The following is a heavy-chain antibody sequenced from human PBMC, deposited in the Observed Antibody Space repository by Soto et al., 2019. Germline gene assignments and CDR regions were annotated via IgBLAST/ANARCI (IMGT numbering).Heavy chain of an antibody. Sequence: SETLSLTCTVSGGSISSSSYYWGWIRQPPGKGLEWIGSIYYSGSTYYNPSLKSRVTISVDTSKNQFSLKLSSVTAADTAVYYCARLEGKGTSSSLTISYYYYGMDVWGQGTTGTVSS. D-gene: IGHD6-6*01. J-gene: IGHJ6*02. CDR3: ARLEGKGTSSSLTISYYYYGMDV. V-gene: IGHV4-39*01. CDR2: IYYSGST. CDR1: GGSISSSSYY.